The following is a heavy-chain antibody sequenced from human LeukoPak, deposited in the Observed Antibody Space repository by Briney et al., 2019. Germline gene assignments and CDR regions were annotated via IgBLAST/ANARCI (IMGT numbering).Heavy chain of an antibody. D-gene: IGHD3-22*01. J-gene: IGHJ6*02. CDR3: ARDTYYYDSSGYASEYGMDV. Sequence: ASVKVSCKASGYTFTSYGISWVRQAPGQGVEWMGWISAYNGNTNYAQKLQGRVTMTTDTSTSTAYMEMRSLRSDDTAVYYCARDTYYYDSSGYASEYGMDVWGQGTTVTVSS. CDR1: GYTFTSYG. V-gene: IGHV1-18*01. CDR2: ISAYNGNT.